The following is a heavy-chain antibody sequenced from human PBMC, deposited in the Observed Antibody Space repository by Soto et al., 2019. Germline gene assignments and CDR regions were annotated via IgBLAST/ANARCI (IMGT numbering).Heavy chain of an antibody. CDR2: IYYSGST. J-gene: IGHJ4*02. V-gene: IGHV4-59*01. CDR3: ARLPYGDYVVDY. D-gene: IGHD4-17*01. CDR1: GGSISSYY. Sequence: SETLSLTCTVSGGSISSYYWSWIRQPPGKGLEWIGYIYYSGSTNYNPSLKSRVTISVDTSKNQFSLKLSSVTAADTAVYYCARLPYGDYVVDYWGQGTLVTVSS.